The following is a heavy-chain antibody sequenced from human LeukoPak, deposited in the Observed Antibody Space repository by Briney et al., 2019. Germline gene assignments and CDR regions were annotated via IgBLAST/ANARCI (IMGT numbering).Heavy chain of an antibody. Sequence: GGSLRLSCAASGFTFSSYEMNWVRQAPGKGLEWVSYISSSVSTIYYADSVKGRFTITRDNAKNSLYLQMNSLRAEDTAVYYCARVLYCSGGSCSHYFDYWGQGTLVTVSS. J-gene: IGHJ4*02. CDR1: GFTFSSYE. D-gene: IGHD2-15*01. V-gene: IGHV3-48*03. CDR3: ARVLYCSGGSCSHYFDY. CDR2: ISSSVSTI.